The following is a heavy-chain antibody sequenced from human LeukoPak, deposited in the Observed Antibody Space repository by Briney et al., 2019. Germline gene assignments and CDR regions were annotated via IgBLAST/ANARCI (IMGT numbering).Heavy chain of an antibody. D-gene: IGHD2-2*01. Sequence: SETLSLTCAVYGGSLSGYYLSWIRQPPGKGLEWIGEINHSGSTNYNPSLKSRVTISVDTSKNQFSLKLSSVTAADTAVYYCSRGLRSTSCQRGACFYYYYYMDVWGKGTTVTVSS. CDR3: SRGLRSTSCQRGACFYYYYYMDV. J-gene: IGHJ6*03. CDR2: INHSGST. V-gene: IGHV4-34*01. CDR1: GGSLSGYY.